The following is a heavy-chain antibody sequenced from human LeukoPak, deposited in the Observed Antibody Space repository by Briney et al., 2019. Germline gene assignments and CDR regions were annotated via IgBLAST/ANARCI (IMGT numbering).Heavy chain of an antibody. CDR3: ARAGYNSGWQPLDY. CDR1: GFTFGDYA. D-gene: IGHD6-19*01. CDR2: IYYSGST. V-gene: IGHV4-59*01. J-gene: IGHJ4*02. Sequence: GSLRLSCTASGFTFGDYAMTWVRQAPGKGLECIGYIYYSGSTNYNPSLKSRVAILVDTSKNQFSLKLSSVTAADTAVYYCARAGYNSGWQPLDYWGQGTLVTVSS.